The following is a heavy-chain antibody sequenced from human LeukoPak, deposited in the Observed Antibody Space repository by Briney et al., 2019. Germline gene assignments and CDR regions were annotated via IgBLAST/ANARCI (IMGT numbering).Heavy chain of an antibody. CDR2: IYYSGST. CDR1: GGSISSYY. Sequence: SETLSLTCTVSGGSISSYYWSWIRQPPGKGLEWIGYIYYSGSTNYNPSLKSRVTISVDTSKNQFSLKLSSVTAADTAVYYCASGYSSSWYPPKFDYWGQGTLVTVSS. V-gene: IGHV4-59*01. D-gene: IGHD6-13*01. J-gene: IGHJ4*02. CDR3: ASGYSSSWYPPKFDY.